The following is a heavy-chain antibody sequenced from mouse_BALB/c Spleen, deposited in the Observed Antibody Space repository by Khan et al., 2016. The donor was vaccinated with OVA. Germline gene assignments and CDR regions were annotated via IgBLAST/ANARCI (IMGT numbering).Heavy chain of an antibody. J-gene: IGHJ3*01. CDR1: GYTFTDYA. Sequence: QIQLVQSGAELVRPGVSVKISCKGSGYTFTDYAMHWVKQSHAKSLEWIGVISTYYGDADYNQKFKGKATMTVDKSSSTAYMELARLTSEDSAIYYCARGSGNSRCAYWGQGTLVTVSA. CDR2: ISTYYGDA. D-gene: IGHD1-3*01. V-gene: IGHV1S137*01. CDR3: ARGSGNSRCAY.